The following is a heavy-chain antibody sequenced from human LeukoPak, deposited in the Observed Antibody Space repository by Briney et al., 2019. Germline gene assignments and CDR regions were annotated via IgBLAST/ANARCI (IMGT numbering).Heavy chain of an antibody. D-gene: IGHD3-9*01. V-gene: IGHV3-33*01. CDR1: GFTFSSYG. CDR3: ARDGNYDILSGMDV. Sequence: PGRSLRLSCAASGFTFSSYGMHWVRRAPGKGLEWVAVIWYDGSNKYYADSVKGRFTISRDNSKNTLYLQMNSLRAEDTAVYYCARDGNYDILSGMDVWGQGTTVTVSS. J-gene: IGHJ6*02. CDR2: IWYDGSNK.